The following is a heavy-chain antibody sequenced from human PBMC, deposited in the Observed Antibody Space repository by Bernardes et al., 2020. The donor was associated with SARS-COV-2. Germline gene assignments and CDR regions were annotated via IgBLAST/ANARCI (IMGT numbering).Heavy chain of an antibody. CDR1: GYSFTTYW. CDR2: ISPGDSGT. V-gene: IGHV5-51*01. Sequence: GESLTISCKASGYSFTTYWIGWVRQTPGNGLEWLGIISPGDSGTRYNPSFQGQVTISVDKSVDTAYLQWNSLRASDSAIYYCARHLGGSFISPWGYWGQGTLVSVSS. D-gene: IGHD3-16*01. J-gene: IGHJ4*02. CDR3: ARHLGGSFISPWGY.